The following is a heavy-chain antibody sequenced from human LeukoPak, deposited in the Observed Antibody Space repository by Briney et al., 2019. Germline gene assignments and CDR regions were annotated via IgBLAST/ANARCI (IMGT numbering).Heavy chain of an antibody. J-gene: IGHJ4*02. CDR2: INSNSGGT. V-gene: IGHV1-2*02. Sequence: ASVKVSCKASGYTFTGYYMHWVRQAPGQGLEWMGWINSNSGGTNYAQKFQGRVTMTRDTSISTAYMELSRLRSDDTAVYYCAREREDILTGYRTFDYWGQGTLVTVSS. D-gene: IGHD3-9*01. CDR3: AREREDILTGYRTFDY. CDR1: GYTFTGYY.